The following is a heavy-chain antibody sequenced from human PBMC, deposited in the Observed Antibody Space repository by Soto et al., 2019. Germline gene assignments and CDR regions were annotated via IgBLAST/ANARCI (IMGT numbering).Heavy chain of an antibody. V-gene: IGHV4-61*01. J-gene: IGHJ5*02. D-gene: IGHD2-8*02. CDR2: IYYSGST. Sequence: QVQLQESGPGLVKPSETLSLTCTVSGGSFSSGSYYWSWIRQPPGKGLEWIGYIYYSGSTNYNPSLKSRVNISVNTTKNQYSLTLSSVTAADTAVYDCARDAGDGDWWYNSFDPWGQGTLVTVSS. CDR3: ARDAGDGDWWYNSFDP. CDR1: GGSFSSGSYY.